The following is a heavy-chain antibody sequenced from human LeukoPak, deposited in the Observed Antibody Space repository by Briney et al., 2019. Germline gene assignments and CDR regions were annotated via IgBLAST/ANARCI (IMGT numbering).Heavy chain of an antibody. V-gene: IGHV4-4*07. Sequence: SETLSLTCTVSGESLSSYYWSWIRQTAGQGLEWAGRTSGGGDANFNPSLESRVTMSVDTSKKQLSHELISVTAADTAVYYYARGPHLAADVYFAFWGRGKLVTVSS. J-gene: IGHJ1*01. CDR2: TSGGGDA. D-gene: IGHD6-25*01. CDR3: ARGPHLAADVYFAF. CDR1: GESLSSYY.